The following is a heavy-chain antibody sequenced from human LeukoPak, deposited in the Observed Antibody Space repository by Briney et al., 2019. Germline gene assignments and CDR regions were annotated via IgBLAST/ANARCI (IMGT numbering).Heavy chain of an antibody. D-gene: IGHD6-13*01. Sequence: ASVKVSCKASGYTFTGYYMHWVRQAPGQGLEWMGWINPNSGGTNYAQKFQGRVTMTRDTSISTAYMELSRLRSDDTAVYYCARGPGRSSSWYFLDGYWGQGTLVTVSS. CDR1: GYTFTGYY. V-gene: IGHV1-2*02. CDR3: ARGPGRSSSWYFLDGY. CDR2: INPNSGGT. J-gene: IGHJ4*02.